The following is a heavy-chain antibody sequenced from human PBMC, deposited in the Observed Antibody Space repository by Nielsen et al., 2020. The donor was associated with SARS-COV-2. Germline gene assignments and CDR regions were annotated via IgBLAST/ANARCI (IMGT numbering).Heavy chain of an antibody. D-gene: IGHD2-15*01. CDR1: GYTFTSYY. CDR3: ARAPALIGGGVDYGMDV. CDR2: MNPNSGNT. J-gene: IGHJ6*02. Sequence: ASVKVSCKASGYTFTSYYMHWVRQATGQGLEWMGWMNPNSGNTGYAQKFQGRVTMTRNTSISTAYMELSSLRSEDTAVYYCARAPALIGGGVDYGMDVWGQGTTVTVSS. V-gene: IGHV1-8*02.